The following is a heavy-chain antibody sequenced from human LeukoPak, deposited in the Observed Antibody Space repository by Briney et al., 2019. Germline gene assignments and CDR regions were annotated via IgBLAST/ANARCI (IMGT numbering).Heavy chain of an antibody. V-gene: IGHV4-34*01. D-gene: IGHD3-3*01. CDR1: GGSFSGYY. CDR3: ARGALEGPDHVLRFLEWLPPHDY. Sequence: ASETLSLTCAVYGGSFSGYYWSWIRQPPGKGLEWIGEINHSGSTNYNPSLKSRVTISVDTSKNQFSLKLSSVTAADTAVYYCARGALEGPDHVLRFLEWLPPHDYWGQGTLVTVSS. CDR2: INHSGST. J-gene: IGHJ4*02.